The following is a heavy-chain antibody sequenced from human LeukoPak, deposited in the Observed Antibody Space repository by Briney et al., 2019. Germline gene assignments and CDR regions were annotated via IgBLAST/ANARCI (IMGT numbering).Heavy chain of an antibody. V-gene: IGHV3-23*01. D-gene: IGHD6-6*01. J-gene: IGHJ4*02. CDR1: GFTFINYA. Sequence: GGSLRLSCEASGFTFINYAMTWVRQGPGKGLEWVSVIDSSGGGIHYADAVKGRFTVSRDNSKNTVFLQMNSLRAEDTAVYYCAKYRVSAPPPRDFDYWGQGTLVTVSS. CDR2: IDSSGGGI. CDR3: AKYRVSAPPPRDFDY.